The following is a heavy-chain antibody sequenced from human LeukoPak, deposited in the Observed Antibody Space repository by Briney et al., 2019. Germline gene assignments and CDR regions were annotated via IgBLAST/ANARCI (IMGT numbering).Heavy chain of an antibody. CDR2: IYHSGST. D-gene: IGHD3-9*01. Sequence: SETLSLTCTVSGYSISSGYYWGWIRQPPGKGLEWIGSIYHSGSTYYNPSLKSRVTISVDTSKNQFSLKLSSVTAADTAVYYCTRVAYYDILTGYYKHFDYWGQGTLVTVSS. J-gene: IGHJ4*02. CDR1: GYSISSGYY. CDR3: TRVAYYDILTGYYKHFDY. V-gene: IGHV4-38-2*02.